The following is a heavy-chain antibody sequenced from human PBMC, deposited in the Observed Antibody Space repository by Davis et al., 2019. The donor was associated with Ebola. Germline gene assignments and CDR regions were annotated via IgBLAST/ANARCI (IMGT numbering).Heavy chain of an antibody. CDR2: VTSSGGGT. CDR1: GFTFSSYA. D-gene: IGHD6-19*01. CDR3: AKGGSGWPSDYSYGMDV. J-gene: IGHJ6*02. Sequence: PGGSLRLSCAASGFTFSSYAMTWARQAPGKGLEWVSAVTSSGGGTYYADSVKGRFTISRDNSKNTLYLQMNSLRVEDTAVYYCAKGGSGWPSDYSYGMDVWGQGTTVTVSS. V-gene: IGHV3-23*01.